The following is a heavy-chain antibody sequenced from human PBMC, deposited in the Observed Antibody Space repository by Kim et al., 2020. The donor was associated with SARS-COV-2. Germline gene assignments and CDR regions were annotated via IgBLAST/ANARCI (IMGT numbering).Heavy chain of an antibody. CDR1: GGSISSSSYY. V-gene: IGHV4-39*01. Sequence: SETLSLTCTVSGGSISSSSYYWGWIRQPPGKGLEWSGSIYYSGSTYYNPSLKSRVTISVDTSKTQFSLKLSSVTAADTAVYYCASEGMDVWGQGTTVTVSS. J-gene: IGHJ6*02. CDR3: ASEGMDV. CDR2: IYYSGST.